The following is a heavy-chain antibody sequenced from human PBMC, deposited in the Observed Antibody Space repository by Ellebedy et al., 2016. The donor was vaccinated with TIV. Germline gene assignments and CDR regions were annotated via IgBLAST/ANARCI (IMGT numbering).Heavy chain of an antibody. D-gene: IGHD3-10*01. Sequence: MPSETLSLTCGVSGGSIRSTHWWSWVRQPPGKGLEWTGEIYHTGGTNYNPSLNSRVTISVDKSKNQYSLKLNSVTAADSAVYYCARKVGGSGSMGWFDPWGQGTLVTVSS. V-gene: IGHV4-4*02. J-gene: IGHJ5*02. CDR2: IYHTGGT. CDR1: GGSIRSTHW. CDR3: ARKVGGSGSMGWFDP.